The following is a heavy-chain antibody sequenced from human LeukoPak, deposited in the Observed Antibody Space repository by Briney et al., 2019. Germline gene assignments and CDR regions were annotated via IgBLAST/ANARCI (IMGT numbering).Heavy chain of an antibody. CDR1: GGSFSGYY. CDR3: ASAPGYCSSTSCYAMSYYYYYGMDV. D-gene: IGHD2-2*01. J-gene: IGHJ6*04. V-gene: IGHV4-34*01. CDR2: INHSGST. Sequence: SETLSLTCAVYGGSFSGYYWSWIRQPPGEGLEWIGEINHSGSTNYNPSLKSRVTISVDTSKNQFSLKLSSVTAADTAVYYCASAPGYCSSTSCYAMSYYYYYGMDVWGKGTTVTVSS.